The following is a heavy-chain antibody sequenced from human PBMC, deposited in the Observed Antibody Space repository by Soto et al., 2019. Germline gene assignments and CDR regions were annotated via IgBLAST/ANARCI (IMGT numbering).Heavy chain of an antibody. J-gene: IGHJ3*02. D-gene: IGHD3-10*01. Sequence: PSETLPLTCTVSGGSISSYYWSWIRQPPGKGLEWIGYIYYSGSTNSNPSLKSRVTISVDTSKNQCSLNLSPVTAADKAVYYCARAELRFWGAFDNWGQGTMVTVS. V-gene: IGHV4-59*01. CDR3: ARAELRFWGAFDN. CDR2: IYYSGST. CDR1: GGSISSYY.